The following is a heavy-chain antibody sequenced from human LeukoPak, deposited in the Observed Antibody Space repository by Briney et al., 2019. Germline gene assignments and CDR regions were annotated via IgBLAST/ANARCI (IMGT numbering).Heavy chain of an antibody. J-gene: IGHJ6*02. CDR1: GFTFSSYG. CDR3: ARDPPTPAGHIAVAPGDYFYYGMDV. V-gene: IGHV3-33*01. CDR2: IWYDGSNK. Sequence: TGGSLRLSCAASGFTFSSYGMHWVRQAPGKGLEWVAVIWYDGSNKYYADSVKGRFTISRDNSKNTLYLQMNSLRAEDTAVYYCARDPPTPAGHIAVAPGDYFYYGMDVWGQGTTVTVSS. D-gene: IGHD6-19*01.